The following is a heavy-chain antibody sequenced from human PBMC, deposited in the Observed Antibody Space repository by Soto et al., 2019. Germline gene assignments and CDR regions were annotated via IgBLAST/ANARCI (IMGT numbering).Heavy chain of an antibody. CDR3: ARGPGGATKPYYYYAMDV. Sequence: QVQLVQSGAEVKKPGASVKVSCKASGYTFSSYGISWVRQAPGQGLEWMGWISAYNGHTNFAQKVQGRVSMTTDTSTNTTYLELRSLRSDDTAVYYCARGPGGATKPYYYYAMDVWGQGTPITVSS. CDR1: GYTFSSYG. V-gene: IGHV1-18*04. J-gene: IGHJ6*01. CDR2: ISAYNGHT. D-gene: IGHD1-26*01.